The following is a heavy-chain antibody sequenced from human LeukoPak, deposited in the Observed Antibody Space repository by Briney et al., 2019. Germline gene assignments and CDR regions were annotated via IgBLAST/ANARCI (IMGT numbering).Heavy chain of an antibody. CDR2: VNIEHGET. Sequence: ASVKLSRNVSGYSFTDYYMHWVQHPHGTGLERMGLVNIEHGETINDDTFQGRVTITADTSTDTAYMELSSLRSEDTAVYYCATLAARRSYWGQGTLVTVSS. CDR3: ATLAARRSY. J-gene: IGHJ4*02. D-gene: IGHD6-6*01. V-gene: IGHV1-69-2*01. CDR1: GYSFTDYY.